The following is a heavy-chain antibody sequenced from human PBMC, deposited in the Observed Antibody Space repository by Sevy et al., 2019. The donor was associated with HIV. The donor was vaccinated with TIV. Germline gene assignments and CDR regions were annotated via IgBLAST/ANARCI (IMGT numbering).Heavy chain of an antibody. CDR1: GYIFSGYV. D-gene: IGHD2-2*01. V-gene: IGHV3-23*01. CDR2: ISASGGST. J-gene: IGHJ4*02. CDR3: AKSSSTSCYDY. Sequence: GGSLRLSCAASGYIFSGYVMSWVRQAPGKGLEWISHISASGGSTYYADSVKGRFTISRVNFKKTLDLQMNSLRAEDTAVYYCAKSSSTSCYDYWGQGTLVTVSS.